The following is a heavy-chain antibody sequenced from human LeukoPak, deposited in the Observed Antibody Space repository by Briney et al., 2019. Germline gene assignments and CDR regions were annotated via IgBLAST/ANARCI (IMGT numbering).Heavy chain of an antibody. J-gene: IGHJ1*01. Sequence: SQTLSLTCTVSGGSISSGGYYWSWIRQHPGKGLEWIGYIYYSGSTYYNPSLKSRVTISVDTSKNQFSLKLSSVTAADTAVYYCARGGAARLHFQNWGQGTLVTVSS. CDR2: IYYSGST. V-gene: IGHV4-31*03. D-gene: IGHD6-6*01. CDR3: ARGGAARLHFQN. CDR1: GGSISSGGYY.